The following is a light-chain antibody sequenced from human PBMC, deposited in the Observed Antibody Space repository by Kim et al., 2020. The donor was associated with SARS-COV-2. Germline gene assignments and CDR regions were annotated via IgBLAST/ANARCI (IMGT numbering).Light chain of an antibody. Sequence: ASVGDRVTITCRASQSINNWLAWYQQKPGKAPNLLISDASSLESGVPSRFSGSGSGTEFTLTISSLQPDDFATYYCQQYSSYSQTFGQGTKVDIK. CDR2: DAS. CDR3: QQYSSYSQT. CDR1: QSINNW. J-gene: IGKJ1*01. V-gene: IGKV1-5*01.